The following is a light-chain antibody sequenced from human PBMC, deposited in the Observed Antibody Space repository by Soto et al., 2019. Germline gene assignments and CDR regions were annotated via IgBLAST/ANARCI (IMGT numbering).Light chain of an antibody. Sequence: QSALAQPPSVPGSLGQSVTIACTGTSTDFVGYNRVSWYQQPPGTAPKLMIYEVSMRPSGVPDRFSGSKSGNTASLTISGLQAADEADYYCSLYTSENAYVFGTGTKVTVL. CDR2: EVS. CDR1: STDFVGYNR. V-gene: IGLV2-18*01. CDR3: SLYTSENAYV. J-gene: IGLJ1*01.